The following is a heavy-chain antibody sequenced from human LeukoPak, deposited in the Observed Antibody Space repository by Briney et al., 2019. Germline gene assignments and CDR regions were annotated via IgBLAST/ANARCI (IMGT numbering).Heavy chain of an antibody. Sequence: SETLSLTCTVSSGSVSNSHYYWAWVRQPPGKGLEWLGSIFYSGNTHYNPSLKSPVTISIDTSKNQFSLKVSSVTAADTAIYYCARESVAGSHFDYWGQGTLVTVSS. D-gene: IGHD6-19*01. CDR1: SGSVSNSHYY. CDR3: ARESVAGSHFDY. CDR2: IFYSGNT. V-gene: IGHV4-39*07. J-gene: IGHJ4*02.